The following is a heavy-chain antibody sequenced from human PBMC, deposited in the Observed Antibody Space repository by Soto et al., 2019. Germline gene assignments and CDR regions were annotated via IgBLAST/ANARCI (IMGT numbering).Heavy chain of an antibody. Sequence: EVQLLESGGGLVQPGGSLRLSCAASGFTFSSYAMSWVRQAPGKGLEWVSAISGSGGSTYYADSVKGRFTISRDNSKNTLYLQMNSLRAEDTAVYYCAKDAAIVVVVAAVGVFDYWGQGTLVTVSS. CDR1: GFTFSSYA. CDR3: AKDAAIVVVVAAVGVFDY. CDR2: ISGSGGST. D-gene: IGHD2-15*01. J-gene: IGHJ4*02. V-gene: IGHV3-23*01.